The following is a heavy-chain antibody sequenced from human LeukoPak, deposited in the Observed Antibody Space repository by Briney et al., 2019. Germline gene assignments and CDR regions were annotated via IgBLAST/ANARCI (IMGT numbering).Heavy chain of an antibody. CDR3: ARSGATIFGVVITTFDY. J-gene: IGHJ4*02. V-gene: IGHV4-59*01. D-gene: IGHD3-3*01. CDR2: IYYSGST. Sequence: PSETLSLTCTVSGGSINSYYWSWIRQPPGKGLEWIGYIYYSGSTNYNPSLKSRVTISVDTSKNQFSLKLSSVTAADTAVYHCARSGATIFGVVITTFDYWGQGTLVTVSS. CDR1: GGSINSYY.